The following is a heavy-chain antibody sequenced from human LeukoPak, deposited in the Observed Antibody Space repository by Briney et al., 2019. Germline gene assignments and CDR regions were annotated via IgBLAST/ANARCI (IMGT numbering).Heavy chain of an antibody. Sequence: SETLSLTCAVYGGSFSGYYWSWIRQPPGKGLEWMGEINHSGSTNYNPSLKSRVTISVDTSKNQFSLKLSSVTAADTAVYYCARGRGMPMDVWGKGTTVTVSS. CDR1: GGSFSGYY. CDR3: ARGRGMPMDV. CDR2: INHSGST. V-gene: IGHV4-34*01. J-gene: IGHJ6*03. D-gene: IGHD3-16*01.